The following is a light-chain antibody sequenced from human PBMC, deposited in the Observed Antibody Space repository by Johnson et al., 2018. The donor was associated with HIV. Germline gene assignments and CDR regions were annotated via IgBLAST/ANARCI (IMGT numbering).Light chain of an antibody. CDR1: SSNIGSNY. J-gene: IGLJ1*01. V-gene: IGLV1-51*01. Sequence: QSVLTQPPSVSAAPGQKVTISCSGSSSNIGSNYVSWYQQLPGTAPKLLIYDNNKRPSGIPDRFSGSKSGTSATLGITGLQTGDEADYYCGTWDTSLSAGVFGPGTKVSVL. CDR3: GTWDTSLSAGV. CDR2: DNN.